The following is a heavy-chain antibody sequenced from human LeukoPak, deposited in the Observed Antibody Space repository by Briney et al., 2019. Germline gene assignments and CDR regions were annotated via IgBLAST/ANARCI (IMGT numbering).Heavy chain of an antibody. CDR3: AREGYRYVPGDY. D-gene: IGHD5-18*01. J-gene: IGHJ4*02. V-gene: IGHV4-4*02. CDR1: GGPISSSNW. Sequence: SETLSLTCAVSGGPISSSNWWSWVRRPPGKGLEWIGEISQSETTNYNPSLKSRVTISIDKSKNQFSLKLTSVTAADTAVYYCAREGYRYVPGDYWGQGTLVTVSS. CDR2: ISQSETT.